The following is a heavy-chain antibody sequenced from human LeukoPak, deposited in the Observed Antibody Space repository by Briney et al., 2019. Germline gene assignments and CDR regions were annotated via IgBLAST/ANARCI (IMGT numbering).Heavy chain of an antibody. Sequence: PSETLSLTCTVPGGSISSGSYYWSWIRQPAGKGLEWIGRIYTSGSTNYNPSLKSRVTISVDTSKNQFSLKLSSVTAADTAVYYCARDPNYYDSSGYLDVWGKGTTVTVSS. CDR2: IYTSGST. D-gene: IGHD3-22*01. J-gene: IGHJ6*03. CDR3: ARDPNYYDSSGYLDV. CDR1: GGSISSGSYY. V-gene: IGHV4-61*02.